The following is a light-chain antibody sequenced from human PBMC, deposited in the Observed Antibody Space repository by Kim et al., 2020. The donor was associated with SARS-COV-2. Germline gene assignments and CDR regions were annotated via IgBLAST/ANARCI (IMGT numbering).Light chain of an antibody. V-gene: IGLV3-1*01. CDR2: QDS. CDR1: KLGDKY. CDR3: QAWDSSTAV. J-gene: IGLJ1*01. Sequence: VSPGQTSSITCSGDKLGDKYACWYQQKPGQSPVLVIYQDSKRPSGIPGRFSGSNSGNTATLTISGTQAMDEADYYCQAWDSSTAVFGTGTKVTVL.